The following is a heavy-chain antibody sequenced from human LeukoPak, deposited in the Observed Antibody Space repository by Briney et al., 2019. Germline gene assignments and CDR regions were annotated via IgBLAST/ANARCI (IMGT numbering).Heavy chain of an antibody. CDR3: ARGKIGAVPTGWFDP. V-gene: IGHV1-2*02. Sequence: ASVKVSCKASGYTFTGYYMHWVRQAPGQGLEWMGWINPNSGGTNYAQKFQGRVTMTRDTSISTAYMELSRLKSDDTAVYYCARGKIGAVPTGWFDPWGQGTLVTVSS. J-gene: IGHJ5*02. CDR2: INPNSGGT. CDR1: GYTFTGYY. D-gene: IGHD6-13*01.